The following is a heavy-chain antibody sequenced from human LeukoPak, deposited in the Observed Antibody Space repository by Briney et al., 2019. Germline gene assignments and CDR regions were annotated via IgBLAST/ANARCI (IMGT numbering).Heavy chain of an antibody. CDR1: GGSIFSYY. V-gene: IGHV4-34*01. D-gene: IGHD3-9*01. CDR3: ARRYYDILTGYYKNAFDI. Sequence: SETLSLTCTVSGGSIFSYYWSWIRQPPGKGLEWIGEINHSGSTNYNPSLKSRVTISVDTSKNQFSLKLSSVTAADTAVYYCARRYYDILTGYYKNAFDIWGQGTMVTVSS. J-gene: IGHJ3*02. CDR2: INHSGST.